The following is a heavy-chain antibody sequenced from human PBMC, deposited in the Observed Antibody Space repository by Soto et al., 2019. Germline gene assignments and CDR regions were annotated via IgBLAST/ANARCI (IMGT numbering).Heavy chain of an antibody. CDR2: IFYSGGA. V-gene: IGHV4-59*08. J-gene: IGHJ4*02. CDR1: SDFINDDF. D-gene: IGHD2-15*01. CDR3: ARHHLGYCSGDSCPYYFDY. Sequence: PSETLSLTCTVSSDFINDDFWSWNRQPPGKGLEWIGYIFYSGGASYNPSLQSRVTISVDTSKNQFSLNLNSVTAADTAIYYCARHHLGYCSGDSCPYYFDYWGQGTLVTVSS.